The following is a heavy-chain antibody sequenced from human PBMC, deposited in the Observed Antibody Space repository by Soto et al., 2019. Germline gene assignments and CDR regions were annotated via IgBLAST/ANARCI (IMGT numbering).Heavy chain of an antibody. CDR1: GGSISSSSYY. Sequence: QLHLEESGPGLVKPSETLSLTCTVSGGSISSSSYYWGWIRQPPGKGLEWIGSIYYSGSTCYNPSLKIRVTITVDTSVTQFSLKLSSVTAADMAVYYCESPDWNSSSWLGWGQGTLVAVSS. D-gene: IGHD6-13*01. CDR2: IYYSGST. J-gene: IGHJ4*02. V-gene: IGHV4-39*01. CDR3: ESPDWNSSSWLG.